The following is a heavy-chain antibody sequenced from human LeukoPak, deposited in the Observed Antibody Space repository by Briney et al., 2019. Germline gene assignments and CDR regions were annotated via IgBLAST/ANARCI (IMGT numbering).Heavy chain of an antibody. Sequence: SETLSLTCTVSGGSISSYYWSWIRQPPGKGLEWIGYIYYSGSTNYNPSLKSRVTISVDTSKNQFSLKLSSVTAADTAVYYCARGAPSDYWGQGTLVTVSS. J-gene: IGHJ4*02. CDR2: IYYSGST. V-gene: IGHV4-59*12. CDR3: ARGAPSDY. CDR1: GGSISSYY.